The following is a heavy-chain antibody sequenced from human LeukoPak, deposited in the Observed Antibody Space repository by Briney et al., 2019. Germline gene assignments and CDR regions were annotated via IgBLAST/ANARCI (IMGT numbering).Heavy chain of an antibody. D-gene: IGHD3-22*01. CDR2: ISSRGSTK. J-gene: IGHJ6*03. V-gene: IGHV3-48*04. CDR1: GFTFSSYS. CDR3: ARARGDSSGDYYYYYMDV. Sequence: GGSLRLSCAASGFTFSSYSMNWVRQAPGKGLEWLSYISSRGSTKYYAESTKGRFTISRDNANNSLYLHMNSLRAEDTAVYYCARARGDSSGDYYYYYMDVWGKGTTVTVSS.